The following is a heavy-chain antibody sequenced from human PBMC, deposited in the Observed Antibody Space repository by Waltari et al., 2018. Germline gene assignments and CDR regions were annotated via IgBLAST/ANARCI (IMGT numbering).Heavy chain of an antibody. V-gene: IGHV3-21*02. CDR1: GFPFNTYT. Sequence: EVQLVESGGGLVKPGGSLRLSCSASGFPFNTYTMNRVRQAPGKGLEWVSSISSTSSDIYYADSVKGRFTISRDNAKSSLYLQLNSLRAEDTAVYYCAGGYSSYYGMDVWGQGTTVTVSS. D-gene: IGHD6-13*01. CDR3: AGGYSSYYGMDV. J-gene: IGHJ6*02. CDR2: ISSTSSDI.